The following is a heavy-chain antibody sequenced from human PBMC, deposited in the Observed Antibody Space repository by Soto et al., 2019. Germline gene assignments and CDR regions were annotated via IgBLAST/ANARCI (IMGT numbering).Heavy chain of an antibody. CDR2: IYHSGST. J-gene: IGHJ5*02. CDR3: ARVPSP. Sequence: PSETLSPPSPVSVGSMSSGGYSWSWIRQPPGKGVEWIGYIYHSGSTYYNPSLKSRVTISVDRSKNQFSLKLCSVTAADTAVYYCARVPSPWGQGTLVTVSS. CDR1: VGSMSSGGYS. V-gene: IGHV4-30-2*01.